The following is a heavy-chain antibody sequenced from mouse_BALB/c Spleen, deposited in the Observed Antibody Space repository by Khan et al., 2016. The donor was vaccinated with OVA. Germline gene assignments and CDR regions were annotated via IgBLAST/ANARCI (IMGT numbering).Heavy chain of an antibody. CDR2: INPHIGET. J-gene: IGHJ2*01. V-gene: IGHV1-20*01. D-gene: IGHD1-1*01. CDR1: GYSFTGYF. CDR3: ARIYRSDFDY. Sequence: VQLQQSGPELVKPGASVKISCKSSGYSFTGYFMNWVMPSHGKSLEWIGRINPHIGETFYNQKFKGTATLTVDESSSTAHMELRSLTSEDSEVYYCARIYRSDFDYWGQGTTLTVSS.